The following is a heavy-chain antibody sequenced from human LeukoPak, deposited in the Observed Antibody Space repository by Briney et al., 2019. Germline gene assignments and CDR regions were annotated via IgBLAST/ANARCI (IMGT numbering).Heavy chain of an antibody. J-gene: IGHJ6*03. D-gene: IGHD3-3*01. CDR2: ISGSGGST. CDR3: AKDPRNTIFGVVIIPVSYYYYMDV. V-gene: IGHV3-23*01. Sequence: PGGSLRLSCAASGFTFSSYAMSWVRQAPGKGLEWVSAISGSGGSTYYADSVKGRFTISRDNSKNTLYLQMNSLRAEDTAVYYCAKDPRNTIFGVVIIPVSYYYYMDVWGKGTTVTVSS. CDR1: GFTFSSYA.